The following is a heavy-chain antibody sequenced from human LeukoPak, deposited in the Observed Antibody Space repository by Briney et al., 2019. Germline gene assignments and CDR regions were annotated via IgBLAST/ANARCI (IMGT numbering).Heavy chain of an antibody. V-gene: IGHV4-59*01. Sequence: SETLSLTCTVSGGSISSYYWSWIRQPPGKGLEWIGYIYYSGSTNYNPSLKSRVTISVDTSKNQFSLKLSSVTAADTAVYYCARDSSSSSRAFDIWGQGTMVTVSS. CDR1: GGSISSYY. J-gene: IGHJ3*02. CDR3: ARDSSSSSRAFDI. CDR2: IYYSGST. D-gene: IGHD6-6*01.